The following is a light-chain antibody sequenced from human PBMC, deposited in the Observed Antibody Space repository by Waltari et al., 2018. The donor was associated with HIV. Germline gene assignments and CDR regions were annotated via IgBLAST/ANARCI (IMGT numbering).Light chain of an antibody. CDR3: QQYNNWPPAT. Sequence: EIMMTQSPATLSVSQGERATLSCRASQSVGTNVAWYQQKPGQAPRLLIYGASTRATDIPARFSGSGSGTDFTLTISSLQSEDFAVYYCQQYNNWPPATFGGGTKVEI. CDR1: QSVGTN. J-gene: IGKJ4*01. V-gene: IGKV3-15*01. CDR2: GAS.